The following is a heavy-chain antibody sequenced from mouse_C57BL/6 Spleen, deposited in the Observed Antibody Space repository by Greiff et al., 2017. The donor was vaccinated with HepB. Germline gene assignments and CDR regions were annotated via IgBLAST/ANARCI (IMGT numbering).Heavy chain of an antibody. Sequence: QVQLQQSGAELAKPGASVKLSCKASGYTFTSYWMHWVKQRPGQGLEWIGYINPSSGYTKYNQKFKDKATLAADKSSSTAYMQLSSLTYEDTSVYYCARGPTAQATFAYWGQGTLVTVSA. J-gene: IGHJ3*01. CDR3: ARGPTAQATFAY. CDR1: GYTFTSYW. D-gene: IGHD3-2*02. CDR2: INPSSGYT. V-gene: IGHV1-7*01.